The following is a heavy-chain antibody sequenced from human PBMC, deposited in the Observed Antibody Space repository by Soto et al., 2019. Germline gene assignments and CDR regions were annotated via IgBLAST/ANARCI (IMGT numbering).Heavy chain of an antibody. Sequence: ASVKVSCKASGYTFTSYGINWVRQAPRRGLEWMGWINPGNGNTKYSQQFQGRVIIDRDTSASTAYMESSSLRSEDTAVYYCARGGYFDSSNYLAYWGLGTLVTVSS. CDR3: ARGGYFDSSNYLAY. D-gene: IGHD3-22*01. V-gene: IGHV1-3*01. J-gene: IGHJ4*02. CDR1: GYTFTSYG. CDR2: INPGNGNT.